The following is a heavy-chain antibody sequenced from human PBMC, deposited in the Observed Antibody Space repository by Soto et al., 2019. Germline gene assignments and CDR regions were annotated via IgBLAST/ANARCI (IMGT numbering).Heavy chain of an antibody. D-gene: IGHD3-3*01. CDR1: GFTFSNAW. CDR2: IKSKTDGGTT. Sequence: EVQLVESGGGLVKPGGSLRLSCAAPGFTFSNAWMSWVRQAPGKGLEWVGRIKSKTDGGTTDYAAPVKGRFTISRDDSKNTLYLQMNSLKTEDTAVYYCTTRSGTRWLGGHFDYWGQGTLVTVSS. CDR3: TTRSGTRWLGGHFDY. V-gene: IGHV3-15*01. J-gene: IGHJ4*02.